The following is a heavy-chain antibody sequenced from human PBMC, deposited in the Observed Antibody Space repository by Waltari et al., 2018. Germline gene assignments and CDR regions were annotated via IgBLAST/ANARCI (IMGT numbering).Heavy chain of an antibody. J-gene: IGHJ3*02. V-gene: IGHV1-24*01. CDR1: GYTLTELS. CDR3: ATTTFYCSGGSCYFFGAFDI. Sequence: QVQLVQSGAEVKKPGASVKVSCKVSGYTLTELSMHWVRQAPGKGLEWMGGCDTEEGETIYAQKVHGRVTMTEDTSTDTAYMELSSLRSEDTAVYYCATTTFYCSGGSCYFFGAFDIWGQGTMVTVSS. D-gene: IGHD2-15*01. CDR2: CDTEEGET.